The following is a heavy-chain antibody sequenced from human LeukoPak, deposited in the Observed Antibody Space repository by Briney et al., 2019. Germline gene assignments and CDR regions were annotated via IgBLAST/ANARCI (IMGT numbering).Heavy chain of an antibody. D-gene: IGHD1-26*01. J-gene: IGHJ4*02. Sequence: GGSLRLSCAASGFTFSSYSMNWVRQAPGKGLEWVSSISSSSSYIYYADSVKGRFTISRDDAKNSLYLQMNSLRAEDTAVYYCARDRGIVGAPSDYWGQGTLVTVSS. CDR2: ISSSSSYI. CDR3: ARDRGIVGAPSDY. V-gene: IGHV3-21*01. CDR1: GFTFSSYS.